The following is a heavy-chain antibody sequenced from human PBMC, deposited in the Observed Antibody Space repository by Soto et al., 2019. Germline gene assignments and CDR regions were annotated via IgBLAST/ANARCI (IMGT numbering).Heavy chain of an antibody. V-gene: IGHV4-39*01. D-gene: IGHD4-17*01. CDR1: DYSSMDSRYY. Sequence: PSSTXSLTCSVLDYSSMDSRYYWCWIRQSPEKGLEWIGSISHDGHAYYNPPLKSRVTLFADTSRNQFSLKMKSVTVADTALHFRERKVYGHYLGRNW. CDR3: ERKVYGHYLGRNW. CDR2: ISHDGHA. J-gene: IGHJ5*01.